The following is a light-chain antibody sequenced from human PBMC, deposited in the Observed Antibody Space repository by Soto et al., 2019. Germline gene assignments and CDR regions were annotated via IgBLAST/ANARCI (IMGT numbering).Light chain of an antibody. Sequence: AIQLTQSPSSLSASVGDRVTITCRASQDISSSLAWYQQKAGKAPKLLIYGASILQSGVQSGFSGSGFGTDCTLTISSLRAEDFAIYFCQQTKSYPSTFGGGTRVEI. V-gene: IGKV1-13*02. CDR3: QQTKSYPST. J-gene: IGKJ4*01. CDR2: GAS. CDR1: QDISSS.